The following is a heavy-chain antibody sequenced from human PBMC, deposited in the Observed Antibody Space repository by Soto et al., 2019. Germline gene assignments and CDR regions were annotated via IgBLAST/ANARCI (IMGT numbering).Heavy chain of an antibody. Sequence: ASVKVSCKASGYTVTSYYIHCVRQAPGQGLEWMGWINPITGGTNYAPKFQGRVTMTRDTSITTAYMELSRLRSDDTAVYYCARNYYDSSDRDYLDYWGQGTPVTVSS. CDR2: INPITGGT. CDR1: GYTVTSYY. D-gene: IGHD3-22*01. J-gene: IGHJ4*02. V-gene: IGHV1-2*02. CDR3: ARNYYDSSDRDYLDY.